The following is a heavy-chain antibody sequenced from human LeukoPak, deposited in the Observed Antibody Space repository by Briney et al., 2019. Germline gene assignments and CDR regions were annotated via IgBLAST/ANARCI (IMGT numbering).Heavy chain of an antibody. D-gene: IGHD5-18*01. CDR2: INHSGST. CDR1: GGSFSGYY. CDR3: ARGIPKYSWLLYYYMDV. J-gene: IGHJ6*03. Sequence: SETLSLTCAVYGGSFSGYYWSWIRQPPGKGLEWIGEINHSGSTNYNPSLKSRVTISVDTSKNQFSLKLSSVAAADTAVYYCARGIPKYSWLLYYYMDVWGKGTTVTVSS. V-gene: IGHV4-34*01.